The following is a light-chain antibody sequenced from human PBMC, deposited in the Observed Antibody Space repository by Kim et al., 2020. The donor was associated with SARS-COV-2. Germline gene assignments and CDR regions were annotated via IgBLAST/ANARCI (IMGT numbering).Light chain of an antibody. CDR3: MQALLTPRRT. CDR2: LTS. Sequence: DIVMTQSPLSLPVALGEPASISCRSSQSLLHSNGYIYLDWYVQKPGQSPHLLIYLTSNRAYGVPDRFRGSGSGTDFTLKISRVEAEDVGVYYCMQALLTPRRTFGQGTRLEIK. CDR1: QSLLHSNGYIY. V-gene: IGKV2-28*01. J-gene: IGKJ5*01.